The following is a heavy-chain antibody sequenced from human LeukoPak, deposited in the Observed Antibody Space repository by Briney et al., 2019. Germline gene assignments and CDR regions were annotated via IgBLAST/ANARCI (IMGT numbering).Heavy chain of an antibody. J-gene: IGHJ5*02. V-gene: IGHV4-61*01. D-gene: IGHD3-10*01. CDR3: SRSEGVYYGSGSSGTYYPHWFDP. Sequence: PSENLSLTCAVSGGSVSSGNYYWSWIRQPPGKGLEWIGYIFYSGGTKYNPSLQSRVTILRDTSKNQFSLKMTSVTAADTAVYYCSRSEGVYYGSGSSGTYYPHWFDPWGQGTLVIVSS. CDR2: IFYSGGT. CDR1: GGSVSSGNYY.